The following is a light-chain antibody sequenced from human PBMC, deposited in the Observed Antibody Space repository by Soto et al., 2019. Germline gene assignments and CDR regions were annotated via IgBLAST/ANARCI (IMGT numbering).Light chain of an antibody. CDR3: QQYGSSLT. Sequence: EIVLTQSPGTLSLSPGERATLSCRASQSVTSTYLAWYQQKPGQAPRLLIYHASRRATGIPDRFSVSGSGTDFTLTIGRLEPEDFAVYDCQQYGSSLTVGGGTMVEIK. CDR2: HAS. J-gene: IGKJ4*01. CDR1: QSVTSTY. V-gene: IGKV3-20*01.